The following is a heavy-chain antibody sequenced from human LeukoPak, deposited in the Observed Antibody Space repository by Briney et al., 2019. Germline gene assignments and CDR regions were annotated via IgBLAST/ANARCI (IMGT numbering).Heavy chain of an antibody. CDR3: ARGGITMIVVITEDAFDI. D-gene: IGHD3-22*01. CDR2: ISGYNGNT. J-gene: IGHJ3*02. V-gene: IGHV1-18*01. CDR1: GYTFTSYG. Sequence: ASVKVSCKASGYTFTSYGISWVRQAPGQGLEWMGWISGYNGNTKYAQKFQGRVTMTTDTSTSTAYMELRSLRSDDTAVYYCARGGITMIVVITEDAFDIWGQGTMVTVSS.